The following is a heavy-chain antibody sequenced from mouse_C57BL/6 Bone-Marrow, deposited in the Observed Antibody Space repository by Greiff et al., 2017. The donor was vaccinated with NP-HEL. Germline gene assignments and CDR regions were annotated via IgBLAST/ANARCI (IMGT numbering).Heavy chain of an antibody. V-gene: IGHV14-4*01. CDR2: IDPENGDT. J-gene: IGHJ1*03. D-gene: IGHD1-1*01. CDR1: GFNIKDDY. Sequence: EVQLQQSGAELVRPGASVKLSCTASGFNIKDDYMHWVKQRPEQGLEWIGWIDPENGDTEYASKFQGKATITAEPSSNTAYLQLSSLTSEDTAVYYCTLSHYYGSSYWYFDVWGTGTTVTVSS. CDR3: TLSHYYGSSYWYFDV.